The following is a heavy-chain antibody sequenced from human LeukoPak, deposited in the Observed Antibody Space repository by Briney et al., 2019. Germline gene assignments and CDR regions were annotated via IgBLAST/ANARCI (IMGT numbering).Heavy chain of an antibody. CDR3: ARTGGYYYYGMDA. Sequence: PGGSLRLSCAASGFTFSSYAMSWVRQAPGKGLEWVSAISGSGGSTYYADSVKGRFTISRDNSKNTPYLQMNSLRAEDTAVYYCARTGGYYYYGMDAWGQGTTVTVSS. CDR1: GFTFSSYA. CDR2: ISGSGGST. V-gene: IGHV3-23*01. D-gene: IGHD7-27*01. J-gene: IGHJ6*02.